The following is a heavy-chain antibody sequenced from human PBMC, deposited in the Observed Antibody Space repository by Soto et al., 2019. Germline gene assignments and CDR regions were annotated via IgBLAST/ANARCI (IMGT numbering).Heavy chain of an antibody. CDR3: ARGSVDTVDSSGFYEY. V-gene: IGHV4-34*01. D-gene: IGHD3-22*01. CDR1: GGCFSAYF. CDR2: INHSGGT. J-gene: IGHJ4*02. Sequence: SSESLSITCALYGGCFSAYFWSWIRQPPGKGLEWIGEINHSGGTSYNPSLQSRVTISVDTSKSQFSLKLTSVTAAVRAVYYCARGSVDTVDSSGFYEYWGQRTPVTVSS.